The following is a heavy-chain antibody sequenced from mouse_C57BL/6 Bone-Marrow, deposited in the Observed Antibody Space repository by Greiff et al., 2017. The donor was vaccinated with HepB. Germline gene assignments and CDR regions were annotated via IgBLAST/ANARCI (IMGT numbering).Heavy chain of an antibody. J-gene: IGHJ3*01. V-gene: IGHV14-1*01. Sequence: VQLQQSGAELVRPGASVKLSCTASGFNIKDYYMHWVKQRPEQGLEWIGRIDPEDGDTEYAPKFQGKATMTADTSSNTASLQLSSLTSEDTAVYYCTVSALRRFAYWGQGTLVTVSA. CDR1: GFNIKDYY. D-gene: IGHD6-2*01. CDR2: IDPEDGDT. CDR3: TVSALRRFAY.